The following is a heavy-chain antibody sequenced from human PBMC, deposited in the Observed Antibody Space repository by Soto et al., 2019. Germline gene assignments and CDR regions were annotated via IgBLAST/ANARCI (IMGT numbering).Heavy chain of an antibody. CDR3: ARSHAVRSPFDY. CDR1: GGSISSSN. CDR2: ISSSSSYI. Sequence: ETLSLTCAVSGGSISSSNWWSWVRQPPGKGLEWVSSISSSSSYIYYADSVKGRFTISRDNAKNSLYLQMNSLRAEDTAVYYCARSHAVRSPFDYWGQGTLVTVSS. D-gene: IGHD4-17*01. J-gene: IGHJ4*02. V-gene: IGHV3-21*01.